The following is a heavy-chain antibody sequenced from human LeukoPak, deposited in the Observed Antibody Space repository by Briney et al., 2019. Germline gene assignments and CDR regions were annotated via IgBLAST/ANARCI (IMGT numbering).Heavy chain of an antibody. V-gene: IGHV4-59*01. D-gene: IGHD4-17*01. CDR1: GGSISSYY. Sequence: SETLSLTCTVSGGSISSYYWSWIRQPPGKGLEWIGYIYYSGSTNYNPSLKSRVTISVDTSKNQFSLKLSSVTAADTAVYYCARVNGDGTRHFDYWGQGTLVTVSS. CDR2: IYYSGST. J-gene: IGHJ4*02. CDR3: ARVNGDGTRHFDY.